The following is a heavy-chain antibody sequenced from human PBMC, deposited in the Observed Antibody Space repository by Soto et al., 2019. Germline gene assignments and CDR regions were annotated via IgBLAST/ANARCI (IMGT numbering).Heavy chain of an antibody. V-gene: IGHV3-21*01. J-gene: IGHJ4*02. CDR3: ASDCSGGSCYPDGDY. CDR2: ISSSSYI. CDR1: GLTFSSYS. Sequence: GGSLRLSCAASGLTFSSYSMNWVRQAPGKGLEWVSSISSSSYIYYADSVKGRFTISRDNAKNSLYLQMNSLRAEDTAVYYCASDCSGGSCYPDGDYWGQGTLVTVSS. D-gene: IGHD2-15*01.